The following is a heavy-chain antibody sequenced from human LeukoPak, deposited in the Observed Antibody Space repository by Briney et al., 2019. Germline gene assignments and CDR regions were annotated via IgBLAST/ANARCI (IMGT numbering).Heavy chain of an antibody. V-gene: IGHV3-7*01. J-gene: IGHJ4*02. CDR2: IREDGSEK. CDR1: GFTFISHW. CDR3: ARDYDFWSGYLMPNFDY. Sequence: GGSLRLSCAVSGFTFISHWMSWVRQAPGKGLEWVANIREDGSEKYYVDSVKGRFTISRDNAKNSLYLQMNSLRAEDTAVYYCARDYDFWSGYLMPNFDYWGQGTLVTVSS. D-gene: IGHD3-3*01.